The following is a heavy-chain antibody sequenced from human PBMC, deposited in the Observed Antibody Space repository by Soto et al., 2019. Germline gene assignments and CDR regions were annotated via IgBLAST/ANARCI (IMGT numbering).Heavy chain of an antibody. V-gene: IGHV4-30-4*01. CDR1: GGSISSGDYY. CDR2: IYYSGST. CDR3: ARSLINSGSYSPFDY. Sequence: LSLTCTVSGGSISSGDYYWSWIRQPPGKGLEWIGYIYYSGSTYYNPSLKSRVTISVDTSKNQFSLKLSSVTAADTAVYYCARSLINSGSYSPFDYWGQGTLVTVSS. J-gene: IGHJ4*02. D-gene: IGHD1-26*01.